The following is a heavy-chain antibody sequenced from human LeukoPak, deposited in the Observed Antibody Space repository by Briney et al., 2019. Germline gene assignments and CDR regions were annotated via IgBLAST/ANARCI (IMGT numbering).Heavy chain of an antibody. CDR1: GFTFSSYA. Sequence: GRSLRLSCAASGFTFSSYAMYWVRQAPGKGLEWVAVISYDGSNKYYADSVKGRFTISRDNSKNTLYLQMNSLRAEDTAVYYCASVPNGEDYYYYGMDVWGQGTTVTVSS. CDR3: ASVPNGEDYYYYGMDV. D-gene: IGHD3-10*01. J-gene: IGHJ6*02. V-gene: IGHV3-30*04. CDR2: ISYDGSNK.